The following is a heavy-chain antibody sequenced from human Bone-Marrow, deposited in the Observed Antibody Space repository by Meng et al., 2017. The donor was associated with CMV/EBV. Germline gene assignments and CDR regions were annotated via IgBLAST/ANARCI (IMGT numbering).Heavy chain of an antibody. CDR2: IYDGGTT. CDR1: GCTVNHNF. Sequence: GESLKISCAASGCTVNHNFMSWVPQAPVKGLEWVSVIYDGGTTNYADSVKGRFTISRDNSKNTVYLQMNSLRAEDTAVYYCARGYYYDLNNWFDPWGQGTPVTVSS. V-gene: IGHV3-66*02. D-gene: IGHD3-22*01. J-gene: IGHJ5*02. CDR3: ARGYYYDLNNWFDP.